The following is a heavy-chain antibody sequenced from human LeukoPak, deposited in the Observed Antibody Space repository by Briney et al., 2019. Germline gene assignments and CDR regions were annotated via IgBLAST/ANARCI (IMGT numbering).Heavy chain of an antibody. CDR3: ASGIAAAVTDY. V-gene: IGHV4-59*01. Sequence: SETLSLTCTVSGGSISSYYWSWIRQPPGKGLEWIGYIYYNGSTNYNPSLKSRVTISVDTSKNQFSLKLSSVTAADTAVYYCASGIAAAVTDYWGQGTLVTVSS. CDR2: IYYNGST. D-gene: IGHD6-13*01. J-gene: IGHJ4*02. CDR1: GGSISSYY.